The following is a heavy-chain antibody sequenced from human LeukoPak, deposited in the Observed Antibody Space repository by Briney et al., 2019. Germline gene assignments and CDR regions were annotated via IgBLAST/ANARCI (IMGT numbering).Heavy chain of an antibody. V-gene: IGHV3-23*01. CDR1: GFTFSSSA. CDR2: ISGSGGST. D-gene: IGHD3-22*01. J-gene: IGHJ4*02. Sequence: PGGSLRLSCAASGFTFSSSAMSWVRQAPGKGLEWVSAISGSGGSTYYADSVKGRFTISRDNSKNTLYLQMNSLRAEDTAVYYCAKGGADYYDSSGSKWGQGTLVTVSS. CDR3: AKGGADYYDSSGSK.